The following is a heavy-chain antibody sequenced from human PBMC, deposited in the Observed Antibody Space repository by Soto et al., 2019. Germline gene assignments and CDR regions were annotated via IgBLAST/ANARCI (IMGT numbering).Heavy chain of an antibody. Sequence: QVQLVQSGAEVKKPGSSVKVSCKASGGTFSSYAISWVRQAPGQGLEWMGGIIPIFGTANYAQKFQGRVTITADESTSTAYMELSSLRSGDTAVYYCASRYYYDSSGYFGPPDYWGQGTLVTVSS. CDR3: ASRYYYDSSGYFGPPDY. J-gene: IGHJ4*02. V-gene: IGHV1-69*01. D-gene: IGHD3-22*01. CDR1: GGTFSSYA. CDR2: IIPIFGTA.